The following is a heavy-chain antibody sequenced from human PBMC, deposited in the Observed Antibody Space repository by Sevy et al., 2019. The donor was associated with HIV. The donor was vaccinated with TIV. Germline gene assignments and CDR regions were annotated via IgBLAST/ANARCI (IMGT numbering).Heavy chain of an antibody. J-gene: IGHJ5*02. CDR1: GYTFTGYY. Sequence: ASVKVSCKASGYTFTGYYMHWVRQAPGQGLEWMGWINANSGGTKYAQNFQGRVSMTRDTSISTAYMELSRLRSDDTAGYYCAREPVYCSGVTCKPGGWFDPWGQGTLVTVSS. V-gene: IGHV1-2*02. CDR2: INANSGGT. D-gene: IGHD2-15*01. CDR3: AREPVYCSGVTCKPGGWFDP.